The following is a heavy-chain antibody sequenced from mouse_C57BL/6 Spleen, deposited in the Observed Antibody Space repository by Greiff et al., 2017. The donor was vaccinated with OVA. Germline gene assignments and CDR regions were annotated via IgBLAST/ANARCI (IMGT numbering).Heavy chain of an antibody. V-gene: IGHV5-9-1*02. CDR2: ISSGGDYI. J-gene: IGHJ1*03. CDR1: GFTFSSYA. Sequence: EVQLVESGEGLVKPGGSLKLSCAASGFTFSSYAMSWVRQTPEKRLEWVAYISSGGDYIYYADTVKGRFTISRDNARNTLYLQMSSLKSEDTAMYYCTRDWNYYGSSYWYFDVWGTGTTVTVSS. D-gene: IGHD1-1*01. CDR3: TRDWNYYGSSYWYFDV.